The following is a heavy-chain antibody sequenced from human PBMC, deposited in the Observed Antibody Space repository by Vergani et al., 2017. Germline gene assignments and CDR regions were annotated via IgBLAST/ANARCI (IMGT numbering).Heavy chain of an antibody. J-gene: IGHJ5*02. CDR1: GGSVSSGSYY. CDR3: ARRGRGTVGYSGPPGFDP. V-gene: IGHV4-61*01. D-gene: IGHD5-12*01. Sequence: QVQLQESGPGLVKPSETLSLTCTVSGGSVSSGSYYWSWIRQPPGKGLEWIGEINHSGSTNYNPSLKSRVTISVDTSKNQFSLKLSSVTAADTAVYYCARRGRGTVGYSGPPGFDPWGQGTLVTVSS. CDR2: INHSGST.